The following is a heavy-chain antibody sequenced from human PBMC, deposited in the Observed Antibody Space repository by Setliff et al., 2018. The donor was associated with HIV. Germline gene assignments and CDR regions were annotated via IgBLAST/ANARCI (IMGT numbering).Heavy chain of an antibody. CDR1: GGTFSSYA. J-gene: IGHJ6*02. Sequence: SVKVSCKASGGTFSSYAISWVRQAPGQGLEWMGGIIPMLDIANYAKKFQGRVTITADESTSTAYMELSSLRSEDTAVYYCARDQRAYNWNDAVFYYYGLDVWGQGTTVTVSS. V-gene: IGHV1-69*10. CDR2: IIPMLDIA. CDR3: ARDQRAYNWNDAVFYYYGLDV. D-gene: IGHD1-20*01.